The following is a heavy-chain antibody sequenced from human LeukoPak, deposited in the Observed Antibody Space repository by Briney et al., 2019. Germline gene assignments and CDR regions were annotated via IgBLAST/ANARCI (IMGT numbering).Heavy chain of an antibody. J-gene: IGHJ4*02. CDR1: GGTFSSYA. Sequence: SVKVSCKASGGTFSSYAISWVRQAPGQGHEWMGGIIPIFGTANYAQKFQGRVTITADKSTSTAYMELSSLRSEDTAVYYCARARGYSYGPFDYWGQGTLVTVSS. D-gene: IGHD5-18*01. CDR3: ARARGYSYGPFDY. CDR2: IIPIFGTA. V-gene: IGHV1-69*06.